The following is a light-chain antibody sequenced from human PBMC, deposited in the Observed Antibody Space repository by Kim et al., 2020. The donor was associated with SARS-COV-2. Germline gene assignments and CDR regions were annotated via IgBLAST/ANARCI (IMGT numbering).Light chain of an antibody. J-gene: IGKJ5*01. CDR1: QNISNY. CDR2: GAS. V-gene: IGKV1-33*01. Sequence: DIQMTQSPSSLSASVGDRVTITCQASQNISNYLNWYQQKPGKAPKLLIYGASSLETGVPSRFSGSGSGTDFTFTISSLQPEDIATYYCQQNDNLPLTFGQGTRLEIK. CDR3: QQNDNLPLT.